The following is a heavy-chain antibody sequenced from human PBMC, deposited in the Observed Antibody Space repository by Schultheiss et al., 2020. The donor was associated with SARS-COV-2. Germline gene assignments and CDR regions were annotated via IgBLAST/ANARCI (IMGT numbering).Heavy chain of an antibody. D-gene: IGHD1-1*01. Sequence: GGSLRLSCAASGFTFSSYAMHWVRQAPGKGLEWVAVISYDGSNKYYADSVKGRFTISRDVSENTLYLHMNSLKAGDTAVYYCAKDLHWYGMDVWGQGTTVTVSS. CDR2: ISYDGSNK. J-gene: IGHJ6*02. CDR1: GFTFSSYA. CDR3: AKDLHWYGMDV. V-gene: IGHV3-30*14.